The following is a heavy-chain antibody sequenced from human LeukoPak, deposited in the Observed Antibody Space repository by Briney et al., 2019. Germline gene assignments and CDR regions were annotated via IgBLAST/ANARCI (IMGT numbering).Heavy chain of an antibody. CDR1: GYTFTSYG. J-gene: IGHJ6*02. Sequence: ASVKVSCKASGYTFTSYGISWVRQAPGQGLEWMGWISAYSGNTNYAQDLQGRVTMTTDTSTSTAYMELRSLRSDDTAVYYCARKYYYDSSGYPGAGDYGMDVWGQGTTVTVSS. CDR3: ARKYYYDSSGYPGAGDYGMDV. CDR2: ISAYSGNT. D-gene: IGHD3-22*01. V-gene: IGHV1-18*01.